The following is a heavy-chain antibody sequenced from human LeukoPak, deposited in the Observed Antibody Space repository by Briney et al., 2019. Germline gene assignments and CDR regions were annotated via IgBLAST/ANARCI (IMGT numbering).Heavy chain of an antibody. V-gene: IGHV3-74*01. CDR3: ARDPSPGRTGYFDY. Sequence: PGGSLRLSCAASGFTFSSYWMHWVRHAPGQGLVWVSRSNSDGSSTSYADSVKGRFTISRDNAKKTLYLQMNSLRAEDTSVYYCARDPSPGRTGYFDYWGQGNLVTVSA. CDR2: SNSDGSST. CDR1: GFTFSSYW. D-gene: IGHD1-14*01. J-gene: IGHJ4*02.